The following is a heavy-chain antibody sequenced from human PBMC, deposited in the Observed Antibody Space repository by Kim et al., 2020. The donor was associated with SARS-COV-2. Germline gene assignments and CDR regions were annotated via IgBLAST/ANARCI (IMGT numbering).Heavy chain of an antibody. J-gene: IGHJ5*02. V-gene: IGHV3-9*01. D-gene: IGHD3-3*01. Sequence: GGSLRLSCAASGFTFDDYVMHWVRQAPGKGLEWVSGISWNSGSIGYADSVKGRLTISRDNAKNYLYLQMNSQRVEDTALYDCAKAGGCSTILFNWCDPRG. CDR1: GFTFDDYV. CDR2: ISWNSGSI. CDR3: AKAGGCSTILFNWCDP.